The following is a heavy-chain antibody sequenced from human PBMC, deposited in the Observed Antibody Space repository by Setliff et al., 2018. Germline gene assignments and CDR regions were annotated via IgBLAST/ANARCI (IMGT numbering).Heavy chain of an antibody. Sequence: ASVKVSCKASGYTFTSYAMNWVRQAPGQGLEWMGWINTNTGNTTYAQVFTGRFVFSLDTSVSTAYLQISSLKAEDTAVYYCAREGLTIFGVVIRRNYFDYWGQGTLVTVSS. D-gene: IGHD3-3*01. J-gene: IGHJ4*02. CDR2: INTNTGNT. V-gene: IGHV7-4-1*02. CDR1: GYTFTSYA. CDR3: AREGLTIFGVVIRRNYFDY.